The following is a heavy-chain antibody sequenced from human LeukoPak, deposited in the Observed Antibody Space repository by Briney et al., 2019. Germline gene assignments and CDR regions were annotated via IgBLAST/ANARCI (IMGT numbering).Heavy chain of an antibody. CDR1: GFTFSNSG. CDR3: AKDRSSGNRGFDY. CDR2: IRYDQTNK. V-gene: IGHV3-30*02. Sequence: GGSLRLSCAASGFTFSNSGMHWVRLAPGKGLEWVAFIRYDQTNKYYADSVKGRFTISRDNSKNTLYLQMNSLRADDTAFYYCAKDRSSGNRGFDYWGQGTLVTVSS. D-gene: IGHD1-14*01. J-gene: IGHJ4*02.